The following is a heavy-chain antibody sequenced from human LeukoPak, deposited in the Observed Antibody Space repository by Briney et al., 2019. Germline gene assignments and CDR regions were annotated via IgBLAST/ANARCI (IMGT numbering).Heavy chain of an antibody. J-gene: IGHJ4*02. CDR3: AKGRFMITFGGVIVPGSIDY. CDR2: ISSSGSTI. Sequence: PGGSLRLSCAASGFTFSDYYMSWIRQAPGKGLEGVSYISSSGSTIYYAGSVKGLFTISRDNAKNSLYLQMNSLRTEDTAVYYCAKGRFMITFGGVIVPGSIDYWGQGTLVTVSS. CDR1: GFTFSDYY. V-gene: IGHV3-11*04. D-gene: IGHD3-16*02.